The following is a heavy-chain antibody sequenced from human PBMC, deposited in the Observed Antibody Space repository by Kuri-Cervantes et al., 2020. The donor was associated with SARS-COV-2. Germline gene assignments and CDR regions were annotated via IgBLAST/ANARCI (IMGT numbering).Heavy chain of an antibody. CDR3: ARGGYTNALDY. D-gene: IGHD4-11*01. CDR2: ISAYYGDT. Sequence: ASVKVSCKASGYTFTSYGISWVRQAPGQGLEWMGWISAYYGDTDYAQNLQGRVTMTTDTSTTTAYMELRSLRSDDTAVYYCARGGYTNALDYWGQGTLVTVAS. CDR1: GYTFTSYG. V-gene: IGHV1-18*01. J-gene: IGHJ4*02.